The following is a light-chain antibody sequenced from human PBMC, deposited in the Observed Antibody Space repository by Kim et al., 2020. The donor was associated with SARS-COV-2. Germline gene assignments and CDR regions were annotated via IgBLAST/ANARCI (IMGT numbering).Light chain of an antibody. V-gene: IGLV9-49*01. J-gene: IGLJ3*02. CDR2: VGTGGVVG. Sequence: QPVLTQPPSASASLGASVTLTCTLSSGHSNYQVDWYQERPGKGPRFAMRVGTGGVVGSKGDGIPDRFSVLGSGLNGYLTIKNIQEEDESDYHCGADHGSGSNFVWVFGGGTQLTVL. CDR3: GADHGSGSNFVWV. CDR1: SGHSNYQ.